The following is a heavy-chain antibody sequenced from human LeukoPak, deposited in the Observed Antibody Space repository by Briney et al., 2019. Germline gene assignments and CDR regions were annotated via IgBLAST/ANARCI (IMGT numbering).Heavy chain of an antibody. CDR3: AKDSNIISHYGMDV. CDR2: ISWNSGTA. J-gene: IGHJ6*02. Sequence: GRSLRLSCAASGFTFDDYAMHWVRQAPGKGLEWLSSISWNSGTADYADSVKGRFPISRDNAKQSLFLQMNSLRAEDTALYYCAKDSNIISHYGMDVWGQGTAVTVSS. D-gene: IGHD3-10*01. V-gene: IGHV3-9*01. CDR1: GFTFDDYA.